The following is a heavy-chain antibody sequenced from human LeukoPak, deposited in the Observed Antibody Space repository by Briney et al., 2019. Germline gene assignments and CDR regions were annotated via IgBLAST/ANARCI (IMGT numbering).Heavy chain of an antibody. Sequence: SETLSLTCAVYGGSFSGYYWSWIRQPPGKGLEWIGEINHSGSTNYNPSLKSRVTISVDTSKNQCSLKLSSVTAADTAVYYCARSYYDFWSGDYALDFDYWGQGTLVTVSS. D-gene: IGHD3-3*01. J-gene: IGHJ4*02. CDR1: GGSFSGYY. V-gene: IGHV4-34*01. CDR2: INHSGST. CDR3: ARSYYDFWSGDYALDFDY.